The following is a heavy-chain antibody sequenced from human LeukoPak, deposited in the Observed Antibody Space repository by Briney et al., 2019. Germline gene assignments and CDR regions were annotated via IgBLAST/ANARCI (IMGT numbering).Heavy chain of an antibody. V-gene: IGHV3-23*01. Sequence: GGSLRLSCAASGFTFSSYAMSWVRQAPGKGLEWVSTISDSGGNTYYADSVKGRFTISRDNSKNSLYLQMNSLRAEDTALYYCAKDGFRGDCIGGSCYPFDPWGQGTLVTVSS. CDR3: AKDGFRGDCIGGSCYPFDP. D-gene: IGHD2-15*01. J-gene: IGHJ5*02. CDR2: ISDSGGNT. CDR1: GFTFSSYA.